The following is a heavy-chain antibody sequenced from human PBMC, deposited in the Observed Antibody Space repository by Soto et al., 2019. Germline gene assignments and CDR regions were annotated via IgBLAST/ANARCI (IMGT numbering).Heavy chain of an antibody. V-gene: IGHV4-39*01. CDR1: GDSISNSNYH. J-gene: IGHJ4*02. D-gene: IGHD2-8*01. CDR2: VYYSGST. Sequence: QLQLQESGPGLVKPSETLSLTCTVSGDSISNSNYHGGWIRQPPGKGLEWIGTVYYSGSTYYNPSLRSRLTISVDTSKNQFSLNLGSVTAADTAVYYCVVYASSSAAYWGRGTLVPVSS. CDR3: VVYASSSAAY.